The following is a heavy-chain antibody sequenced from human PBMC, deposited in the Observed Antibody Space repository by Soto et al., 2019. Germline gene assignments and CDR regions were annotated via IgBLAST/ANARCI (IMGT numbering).Heavy chain of an antibody. V-gene: IGHV3-30*04. CDR1: GFTFSSYA. D-gene: IGHD5-18*01. J-gene: IGHJ4*02. Sequence: GGSLRLSCAASGFTFSSYAMHWARQAPGKGLEWVAVISYDGSNKYYADSVKGRFTISRDNSKNTLYLQMNSLRAEDTAVYYCARDLAIQLWYFDYWGQGTLVTVSS. CDR2: ISYDGSNK. CDR3: ARDLAIQLWYFDY.